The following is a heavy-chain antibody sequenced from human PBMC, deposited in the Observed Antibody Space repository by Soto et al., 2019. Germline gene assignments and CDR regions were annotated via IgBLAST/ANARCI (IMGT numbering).Heavy chain of an antibody. V-gene: IGHV1-69*01. CDR3: ARGAADTRLFDY. Sequence: QVQLVQSGAEVKKPGSSVKVSCKASGGTFSSYAISWVRQAPGQGLEWMGGIIPIFGTANYAKKLQGRVTITADESTSTAYMELSSLRSEDTAVYSCARGAADTRLFDYWGQGTLVTVSS. CDR2: IIPIFGTA. J-gene: IGHJ4*02. D-gene: IGHD6-13*01. CDR1: GGTFSSYA.